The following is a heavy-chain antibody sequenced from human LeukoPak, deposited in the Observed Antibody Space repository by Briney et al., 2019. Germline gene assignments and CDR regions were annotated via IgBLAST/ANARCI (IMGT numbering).Heavy chain of an antibody. Sequence: GGSLRLSCAASGFTFSSYSMNWVRQAPGKGLEWVSSISSSSSYIYYADSVKGRFTFSRDNAKNSLYLQMNSLRAEDTAVYYCARDELHPINHLTGYYQVFDYWGQGTLVTVSS. D-gene: IGHD3-9*01. CDR1: GFTFSSYS. J-gene: IGHJ4*02. V-gene: IGHV3-21*01. CDR2: ISSSSSYI. CDR3: ARDELHPINHLTGYYQVFDY.